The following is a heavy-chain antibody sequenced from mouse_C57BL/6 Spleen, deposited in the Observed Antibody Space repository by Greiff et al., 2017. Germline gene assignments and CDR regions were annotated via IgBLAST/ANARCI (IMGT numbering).Heavy chain of an antibody. V-gene: IGHV5-17*01. J-gene: IGHJ2*01. CDR2: ISSGSGTI. CDR1: GFTFSDYG. Sequence: EVKLVESGGGLVKPGGSLKLSCAASGFTFSDYGMHWVRQAPEKGLEWVAYISSGSGTIYYADTVKGRFTISRDNAKNTLFLQMTSLRSEDTAMYYCARSGYGYYFDYWGQGTTLTVSS. D-gene: IGHD2-2*01. CDR3: ARSGYGYYFDY.